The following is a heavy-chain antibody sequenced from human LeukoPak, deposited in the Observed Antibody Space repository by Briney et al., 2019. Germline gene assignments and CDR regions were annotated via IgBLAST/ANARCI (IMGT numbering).Heavy chain of an antibody. V-gene: IGHV4-38-2*02. J-gene: IGHJ3*02. D-gene: IGHD2-2*01. CDR1: GYSISSGYY. CDR3: ARDQYCSSTSCWDDAFDI. Sequence: PSETLSLTCTVSGYSISSGYYWGWIRQPPGKGLEWIGSIYHSGGTYYNPSLKSRVTISVDTSKNQFSLKLSSVTAADTAVYYCARDQYCSSTSCWDDAFDIWGQGTMVTVSS. CDR2: IYHSGGT.